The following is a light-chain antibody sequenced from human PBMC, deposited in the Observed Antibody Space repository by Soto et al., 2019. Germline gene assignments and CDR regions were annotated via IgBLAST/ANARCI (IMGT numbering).Light chain of an antibody. V-gene: IGKV3-20*01. J-gene: IGKJ1*01. Sequence: EIVLTQSPGTLSLSPGERATLSCRASQSVSSSYLAWYQQKPGQAPRLLIYGASSRATGIPDRFSGSGSGTDFTLTIRRLEPEDFAVYYCQQYDGSTWTFGQGHKVEIK. CDR3: QQYDGSTWT. CDR1: QSVSSSY. CDR2: GAS.